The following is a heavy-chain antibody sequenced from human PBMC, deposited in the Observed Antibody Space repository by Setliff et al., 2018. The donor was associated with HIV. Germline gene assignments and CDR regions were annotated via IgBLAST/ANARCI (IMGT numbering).Heavy chain of an antibody. CDR2: IFYSGST. J-gene: IGHJ6*02. Sequence: SETLSLTCTVPGGSISSYYWSWIRQSPGKGLEWIGYIFYSGSTNYNPSLQSRVTISVDTSKNQFSLKLSSVTAADTAVYYCAKDQGCSRTSCYGNYYYGMDVWGQGTTVTVSS. V-gene: IGHV4-59*12. D-gene: IGHD2-2*01. CDR1: GGSISSYY. CDR3: AKDQGCSRTSCYGNYYYGMDV.